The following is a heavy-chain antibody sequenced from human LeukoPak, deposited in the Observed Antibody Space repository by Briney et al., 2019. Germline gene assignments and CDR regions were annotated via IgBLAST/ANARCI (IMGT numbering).Heavy chain of an antibody. V-gene: IGHV3-74*01. D-gene: IGHD5-12*01. CDR2: INSDGGIT. CDR3: ARVRATFSPHFDN. Sequence: GGSLRLSCAASGFTFSSYWMHWVRQAPGKGLMWVSRINSDGGITNYADSVKGRFTISRDNAKNTLYLQMNSLRAEDTAVYYCARVRATFSPHFDNWGQGTLVTVSS. J-gene: IGHJ4*02. CDR1: GFTFSSYW.